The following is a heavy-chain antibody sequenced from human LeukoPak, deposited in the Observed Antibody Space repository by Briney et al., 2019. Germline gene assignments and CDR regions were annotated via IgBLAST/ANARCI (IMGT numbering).Heavy chain of an antibody. CDR3: ARDFFPIVDSSWYEIGY. D-gene: IGHD6-13*01. CDR1: GFTFNDYA. CDR2: ISYDGYDK. J-gene: IGHJ4*02. V-gene: IGHV3-30-3*01. Sequence: VGSLRLSCAASGFTFNDYAIYWVRQTPGKGLGWVTLISYDGYDKSYADSVRGRFTISRDNSKNTLYLQMDSLRSEDTAVYYCARDFFPIVDSSWYEIGYWGQGTLVTVSS.